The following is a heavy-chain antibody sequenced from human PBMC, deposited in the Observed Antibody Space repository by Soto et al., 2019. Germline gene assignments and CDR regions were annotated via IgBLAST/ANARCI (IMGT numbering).Heavy chain of an antibody. CDR2: IYSGGST. D-gene: IGHD3-3*01. CDR1: GFTVSSNY. V-gene: IGHV3-66*01. J-gene: IGHJ5*02. Sequence: EVQLVESGGGLVQPGGSLRLSCAASGFTVSSNYMSWVRQAPGKGLEWVSVIYSGGSTYYADSVKGRFTISRDNSKNTLYRQMNSLRAEDTAVYYCARVGGILEWLSYNWFDPWGQGTLVTVSS. CDR3: ARVGGILEWLSYNWFDP.